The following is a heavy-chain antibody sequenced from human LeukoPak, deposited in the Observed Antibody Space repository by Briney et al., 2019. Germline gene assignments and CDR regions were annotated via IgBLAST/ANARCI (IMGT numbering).Heavy chain of an antibody. D-gene: IGHD5-18*01. V-gene: IGHV3-74*01. CDR2: INSDGSST. J-gene: IGHJ4*02. Sequence: PGGSLRLSCAASGFTFSNYWMHWVRQAPGKGLVWVSRINSDGSSTTYADSVKGRFTISRDNGQNTLYLQMNSLRAEDTAVYYCAREGRGYSYAFEYWGQGTLVTVYS. CDR1: GFTFSNYW. CDR3: AREGRGYSYAFEY.